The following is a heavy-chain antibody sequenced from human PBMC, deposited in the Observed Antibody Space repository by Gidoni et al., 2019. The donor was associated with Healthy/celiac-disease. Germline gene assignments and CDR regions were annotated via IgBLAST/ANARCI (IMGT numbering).Heavy chain of an antibody. D-gene: IGHD3-3*01. J-gene: IGHJ3*02. V-gene: IGHV4-34*01. CDR1: GGSFSGYY. CDR3: ARTTITIFGVVRRGAFDI. CDR2: INHSGST. Sequence: QVQLQQWGAGLLQPSETLSLTCAVYGGSFSGYYWSWIRQPPGKGLEWIGEINHSGSTNYNPSLKSRVTISVDTSKNQFSLKLSSVTAADTAVYYCARTTITIFGVVRRGAFDIWGQGTMVTVSS.